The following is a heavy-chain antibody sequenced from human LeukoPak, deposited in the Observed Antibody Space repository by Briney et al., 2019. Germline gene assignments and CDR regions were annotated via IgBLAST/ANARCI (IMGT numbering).Heavy chain of an antibody. Sequence: GASVKVSCKASGYTFTGYYMHWVRQAPGQGLEWMGRINPNNGATNYAQKLQGRVTITGDTSISTAYMELSSLRSHDTAVYYCTRESGSYHGNDYWGQGTLVTVSS. CDR2: INPNNGAT. CDR1: GYTFTGYY. CDR3: TRESGSYHGNDY. V-gene: IGHV1-2*06. J-gene: IGHJ4*02. D-gene: IGHD1-26*01.